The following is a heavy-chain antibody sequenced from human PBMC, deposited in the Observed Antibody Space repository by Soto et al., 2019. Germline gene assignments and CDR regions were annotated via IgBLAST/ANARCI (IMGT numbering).Heavy chain of an antibody. J-gene: IGHJ6*02. CDR2: ISGYNGNT. CDR3: ARGGQAPYYHYGMDV. CDR1: GYTFTNYG. Sequence: ASVKVSCKASGYTFTNYGFSWVRQAPGQGLEWMGWISGYNGNTKYAEKFQGRVTMTTDTSTSTAHMELRSLRSDDTAVYYCARGGQAPYYHYGMDVWGQGTTVTVSS. V-gene: IGHV1-18*01.